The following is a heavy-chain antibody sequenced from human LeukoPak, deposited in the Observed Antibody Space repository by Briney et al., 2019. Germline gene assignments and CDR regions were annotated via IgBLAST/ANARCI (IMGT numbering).Heavy chain of an antibody. CDR3: ARKYSSSWCYFDY. CDR2: ISAYNGNT. CDR1: GYTFTSYG. V-gene: IGHV1-18*01. J-gene: IGHJ4*02. Sequence: VPSVKLSRNASGYTFTSYGINWGRQAPGQGLEWMGWISAYNGNTNYAQKLQGRVTMTTDTSTSTAYMELRSLRSDDTAVYYCARKYSSSWCYFDYWGQGTLVTVSS. D-gene: IGHD6-13*01.